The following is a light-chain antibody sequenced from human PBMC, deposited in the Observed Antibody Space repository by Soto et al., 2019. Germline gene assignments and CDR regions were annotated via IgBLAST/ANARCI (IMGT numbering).Light chain of an antibody. CDR2: AAS. CDR1: QTINSY. J-gene: IGKJ5*01. Sequence: DIQMTQSPSSLSASVGDRVSITCRASQTINSYLNWFQQKPGEAPNLLIYAASTLQGGVPSRFSGSRSGTDFTLTISSLQPEDFATYYCQQGYATPFTFGQGTRLEIK. V-gene: IGKV1-39*01. CDR3: QQGYATPFT.